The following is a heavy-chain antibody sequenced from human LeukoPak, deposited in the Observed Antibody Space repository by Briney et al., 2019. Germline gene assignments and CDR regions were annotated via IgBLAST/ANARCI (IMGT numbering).Heavy chain of an antibody. CDR1: GFTFSDYA. Sequence: PGGSLRLSCAASGFTFSDYAMSWVRQAPGKGLQLVSRISGSGGNTYYADSVKGRFTISRDNSKNTLYLQLNSLSAEDTAVYYCAKMRGYCSGGSCPMIDYWGQGTLVTVSS. D-gene: IGHD2-15*01. V-gene: IGHV3-23*01. J-gene: IGHJ4*02. CDR3: AKMRGYCSGGSCPMIDY. CDR2: ISGSGGNT.